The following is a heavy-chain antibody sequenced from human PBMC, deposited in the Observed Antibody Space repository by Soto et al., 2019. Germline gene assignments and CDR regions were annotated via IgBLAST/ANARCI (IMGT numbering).Heavy chain of an antibody. V-gene: IGHV6-1*01. Sequence: PSQTLSLTCAISGDSVSSNSAAWNWIRQSPSRGLEWLGRTYYRSKWYNDYAVSVKSRITINPDTSKNQFSLKLSSVTAADTAVYYCAREQGGPRSRFWSGYQSGDPFNDAFDIWGQGTMVTVSS. J-gene: IGHJ3*02. CDR3: AREQGGPRSRFWSGYQSGDPFNDAFDI. CDR1: GDSVSSNSAA. CDR2: TYYRSKWYN. D-gene: IGHD3-3*01.